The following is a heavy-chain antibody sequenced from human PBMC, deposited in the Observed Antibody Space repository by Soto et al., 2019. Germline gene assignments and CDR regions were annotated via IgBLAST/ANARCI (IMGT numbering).Heavy chain of an antibody. CDR1: SDSISNYY. V-gene: IGHV4-59*01. Sequence: TMSLTCTVSSDSISNYYCSWFRQPPGKGLEWIGYIYYSGSTNYNPSLRSRVTISVDTSKNQFSLKLSSVTAADTAVYYCARGLLVGSGTTHWGQGTLVTVSS. CDR3: ARGLLVGSGTTH. J-gene: IGHJ4*02. CDR2: IYYSGST. D-gene: IGHD3-10*01.